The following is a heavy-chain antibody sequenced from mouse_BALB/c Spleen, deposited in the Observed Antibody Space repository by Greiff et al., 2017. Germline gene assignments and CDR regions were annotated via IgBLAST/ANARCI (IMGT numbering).Heavy chain of an antibody. J-gene: IGHJ4*01. Sequence: VQLQQSGPELVKPGASVKKSCKASGYSFTGYYMNWVMQSHGKSLEWIGRINPYNGDTFYNQKFKGKATLTVDKSSSTAHMELRSLASEDSAVYYCARSDVGAMDYWGEGTSVTVSS. CDR3: ARSDVGAMDY. CDR1: GYSFTGYY. CDR2: INPYNGDT. V-gene: IGHV1-20*02.